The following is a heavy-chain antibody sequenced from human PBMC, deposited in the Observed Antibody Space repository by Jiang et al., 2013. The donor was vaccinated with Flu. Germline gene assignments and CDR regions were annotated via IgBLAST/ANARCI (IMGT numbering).Heavy chain of an antibody. CDR1: GGSIRSENSY. J-gene: IGHJ4*02. D-gene: IGHD3-10*01. Sequence: GPGLVKPSETLSLSCTVSGGSIRSENSYWGWIRQPPGKGLEWIGSIYYSGSTYYNPSLKSRVTISVDTSKKQFSLKLSSVTAADTAVYHCASQHWDHGSGSYYMSYWGQGTLVTVSS. CDR2: IYYSGST. CDR3: ASQHWDHGSGSYYMSY. V-gene: IGHV4-39*07.